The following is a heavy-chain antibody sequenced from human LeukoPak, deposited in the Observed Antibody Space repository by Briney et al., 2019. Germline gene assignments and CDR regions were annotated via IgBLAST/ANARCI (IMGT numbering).Heavy chain of an antibody. CDR2: ITTSTSVT. D-gene: IGHD4-17*01. V-gene: IGHV3-48*04. CDR3: ARELGVTTPHYFDH. CDR1: GFTFSTYQ. Sequence: GGSLRLSCAASGFTFSTYQMDWVRQAPGKGLEWVSFITTSTSVTQYADSVKGRFTISRDNAKNSLYLQMNSLRAEDTAVYYCARELGVTTPHYFDHWGQGTLVTVSS. J-gene: IGHJ4*02.